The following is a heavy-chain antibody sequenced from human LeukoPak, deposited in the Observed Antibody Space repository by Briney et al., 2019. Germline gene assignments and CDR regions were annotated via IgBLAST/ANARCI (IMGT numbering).Heavy chain of an antibody. CDR1: GYTFTSYY. Sequence: GASVKVSCKASGYTFTSYYIHWVRRAPGQGLEWMGIINPSAGTTTYAQKFQGRVTMTRDTSTSTVYMELSSLRSEDTAVYYCASTLYCSSTSCFMGYDYWGQGTLVTVSS. D-gene: IGHD2-2*01. CDR2: INPSAGTT. J-gene: IGHJ4*02. CDR3: ASTLYCSSTSCFMGYDY. V-gene: IGHV1-46*01.